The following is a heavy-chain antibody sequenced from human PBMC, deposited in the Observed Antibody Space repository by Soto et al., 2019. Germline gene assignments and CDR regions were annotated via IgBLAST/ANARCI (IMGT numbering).Heavy chain of an antibody. CDR2: ISSNGVGT. D-gene: IGHD6-6*01. CDR3: ARRARPDFYYMDV. CDR1: GFTLSGYA. V-gene: IGHV3-64*01. Sequence: EVQLAESGGGLAQPGGSLRLSCAAPGFTLSGYAMDWVGQAPGKGLEYVSGISSNGVGTYYANSVQGRFTISRDNSKNTVYLQMGSLRPEDMAVYYCARRARPDFYYMDVWGKGTTVTVSS. J-gene: IGHJ6*03.